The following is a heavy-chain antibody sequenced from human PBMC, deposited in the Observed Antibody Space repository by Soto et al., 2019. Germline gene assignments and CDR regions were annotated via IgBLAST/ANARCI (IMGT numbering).Heavy chain of an antibody. D-gene: IGHD2-2*02. CDR2: IWYDGSNK. J-gene: IGHJ6*02. V-gene: IGHV3-33*01. CDR1: GFTFSSYG. CDR3: ARADCSSTSCYTRGPYYYYYGMDV. Sequence: QVQLVESGGGVVQPGRSLRLSCAASGFTFSSYGMHWVRQAPGKGLEWVAVIWYDGSNKYYADSVKGRFTISRDNSKNTLYLQMNSLRAEDTAVYYCARADCSSTSCYTRGPYYYYYGMDVWGQGTTFTVSS.